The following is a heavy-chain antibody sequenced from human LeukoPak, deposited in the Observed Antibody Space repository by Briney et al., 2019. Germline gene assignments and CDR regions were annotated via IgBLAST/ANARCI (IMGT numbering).Heavy chain of an antibody. V-gene: IGHV3-23*01. CDR2: ISGSGGST. Sequence: GGSLRLSCAASGSTFSSYAMSWVRQAPGKGLEWVSAISGSGGSTYYADSVKGRFTISRDNSKNTLYLQMNSLRAEDTAVYYCAKDKVYSSSSYHGYWGQGTLVTVSS. CDR1: GSTFSSYA. CDR3: AKDKVYSSSSYHGY. J-gene: IGHJ4*02. D-gene: IGHD6-6*01.